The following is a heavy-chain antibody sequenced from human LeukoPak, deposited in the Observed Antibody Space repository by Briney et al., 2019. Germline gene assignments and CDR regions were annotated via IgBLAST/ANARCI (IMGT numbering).Heavy chain of an antibody. D-gene: IGHD2-15*01. CDR3: ARFSWHCSGGTCYLGPYFDY. CDR2: INPYNGDT. CDR1: GYTFTSYA. J-gene: IGHJ4*02. Sequence: ASVKVSCKASGYTFTSYAISWVRQAPGQGLEWMGWINPYNGDTNSAQNLQGRLTMPTDTSTSTAYMELRSLRPDDTAVYYCARFSWHCSGGTCYLGPYFDYWGQGAQVTVSS. V-gene: IGHV1-18*01.